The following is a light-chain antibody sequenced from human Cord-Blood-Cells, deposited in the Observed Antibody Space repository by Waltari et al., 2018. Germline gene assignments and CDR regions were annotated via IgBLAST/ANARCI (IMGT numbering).Light chain of an antibody. J-gene: IGKJ3*01. CDR3: QQSYSTPFT. Sequence: DIQMTQSPSSLSASVGDRVTITCRASQRISSYLNWYQQKPGKAPKLLIYAASSLQSGVPSRCSGSGYGTDFTLTISSLQPEDFATYYCQQSYSTPFTFGPGTKVDIK. V-gene: IGKV1-39*01. CDR2: AAS. CDR1: QRISSY.